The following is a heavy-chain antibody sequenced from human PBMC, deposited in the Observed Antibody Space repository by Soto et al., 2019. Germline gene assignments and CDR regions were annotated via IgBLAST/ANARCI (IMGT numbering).Heavy chain of an antibody. CDR2: IYSSGST. D-gene: IGHD1-1*01. V-gene: IGHV4-30-4*01. CDR3: ARDRSNSPDYFDY. J-gene: IGHJ4*02. CDR1: GGSISSDDYY. Sequence: SETLSLTCTVSGGSISSDDYYWSWIRQPPGEGLEWIGYIYSSGSTSYNPSLKSRLTISIGTSKNQFSLTLTSVSAADTAVYYCARDRSNSPDYFDYWGQGTLVTVSS.